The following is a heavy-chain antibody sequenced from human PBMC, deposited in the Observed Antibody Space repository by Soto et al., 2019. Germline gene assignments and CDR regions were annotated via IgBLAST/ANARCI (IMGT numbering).Heavy chain of an antibody. D-gene: IGHD3-22*01. CDR2: ISAYNGNT. Sequence: QVQLVQSGAEVKKPGASVKVSCKASGYSFTSYGISWVRQAPGQGLEWMGWISAYNGNTNYAQKFQARVTMTTDTSTKTAYMELRSLRSDDMAVYYCARETYHYDSSGYFGLDVWGQGTTVTVSS. CDR3: ARETYHYDSSGYFGLDV. CDR1: GYSFTSYG. J-gene: IGHJ6*02. V-gene: IGHV1-18*03.